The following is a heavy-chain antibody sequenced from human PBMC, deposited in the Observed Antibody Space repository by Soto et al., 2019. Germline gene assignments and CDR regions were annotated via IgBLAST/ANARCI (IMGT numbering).Heavy chain of an antibody. CDR3: ARSIKSGWTPFGDY. V-gene: IGHV1-8*01. CDR2: MNPNSGNT. Sequence: QVQLVQSGAEVKKPGASVKVSCKASGYTFTSYDINWVRQATGQGLEWMGWMNPNSGNTGYAQKFQGRVTMTRNTSISTADMELSSLRSEDTAVYYCARSIKSGWTPFGDYWGQGTLVTVSS. J-gene: IGHJ4*02. D-gene: IGHD6-19*01. CDR1: GYTFTSYD.